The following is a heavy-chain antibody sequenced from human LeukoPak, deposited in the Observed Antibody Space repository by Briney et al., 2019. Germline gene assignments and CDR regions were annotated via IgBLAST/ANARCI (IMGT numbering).Heavy chain of an antibody. CDR1: GFTFSSFC. CDR3: GRLMGGYDASFYGMDV. J-gene: IGHJ6*02. V-gene: IGHV3-30*03. Sequence: GGALRLSCATSGFTFSSFCMHWVRQAPGKGLEWVAVISYAGSNKCYADSAKGRFTISRDNTQNTLYLQNCSPRPETTAAYYSGRLMGGYDASFYGMDVWGQGTTVTVSS. CDR2: ISYAGSNK. D-gene: IGHD5-12*01.